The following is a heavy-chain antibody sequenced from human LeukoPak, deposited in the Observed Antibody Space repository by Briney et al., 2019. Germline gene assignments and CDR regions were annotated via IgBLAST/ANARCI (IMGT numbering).Heavy chain of an antibody. D-gene: IGHD1-26*01. CDR1: GLTISSHW. V-gene: IGHV3-74*01. CDR2: ITNDGSST. CDR3: AARSSGNPYF. J-gene: IGHJ4*02. Sequence: PGGSLRLSCAASGLTISSHWMHWVRQAPGKGLVGVSRITNDGSSTTYADSVKGRFTISRDNAKNMLYLQVNSLRAEDTAVYYCAARSSGNPYFWGQGTLVTVSS.